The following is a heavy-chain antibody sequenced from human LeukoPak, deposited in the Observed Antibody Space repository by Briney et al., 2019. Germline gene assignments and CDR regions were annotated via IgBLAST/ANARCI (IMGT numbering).Heavy chain of an antibody. Sequence: PSETLSLTCAVYGGSFSGYYWTWIRQPPGKALEWIGNIFYSGSTYYSPSLKSRVTISLDTSRNQFSLKLNSVTAADTAVYYCAKSNGYGLIDIWGQGTMVTVSS. CDR1: GGSFSGYY. V-gene: IGHV4-34*12. J-gene: IGHJ3*02. CDR2: IFYSGST. D-gene: IGHD3-22*01. CDR3: AKSNGYGLIDI.